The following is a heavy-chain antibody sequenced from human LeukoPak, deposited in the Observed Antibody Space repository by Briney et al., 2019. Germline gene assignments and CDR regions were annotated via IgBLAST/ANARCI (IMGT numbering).Heavy chain of an antibody. D-gene: IGHD2-21*02. J-gene: IGHJ5*02. CDR2: SFYTGKT. CDR1: GGSISYYY. CDR3: ARGGGDYATNWFDP. V-gene: IGHV4-59*01. Sequence: SETLSLTCIVSGGSISYYYWSWIRRPPGKGLEWIGYSFYTGKTKFNPSLKSRVTISVDTSKNQFSLKLSSVTAADTAFYYCARGGGDYATNWFDPWGQGTLVTVSS.